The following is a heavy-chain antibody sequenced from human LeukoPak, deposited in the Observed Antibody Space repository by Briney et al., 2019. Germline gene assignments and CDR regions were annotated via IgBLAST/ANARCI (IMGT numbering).Heavy chain of an antibody. CDR2: IYYSGST. D-gene: IGHD2-2*01. V-gene: IGHV4-30-4*01. CDR1: GGSISSGDYY. J-gene: IGHJ4*02. Sequence: TSETLSLTCTVSGGSISSGDYYWSWIRQPPGKGLERIGYIYYSGSTYYDPSLKSRVTISVDTSKNQFSLKLSSVTAADTAVYYCARGPNIVVVPAAILDYWGQGTLVTVSS. CDR3: ARGPNIVVVPAAILDY.